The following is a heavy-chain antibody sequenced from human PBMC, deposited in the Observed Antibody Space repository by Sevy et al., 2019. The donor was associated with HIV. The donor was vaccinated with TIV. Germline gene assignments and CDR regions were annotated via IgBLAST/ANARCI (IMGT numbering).Heavy chain of an antibody. CDR2: ISSSSSTI. CDR3: ARDLKVYAITNDAFDI. J-gene: IGHJ3*02. CDR1: GFTFSSYS. D-gene: IGHD2-8*01. V-gene: IGHV3-48*01. Sequence: GGSVRLSCAASGFTFSSYSMNWVRQAPGKGLEWVSYISSSSSTIYYADSVKGRLTISRDNAKNSLYLQMNSLRAEDTAVYYCARDLKVYAITNDAFDIWGQGTMVTVSS.